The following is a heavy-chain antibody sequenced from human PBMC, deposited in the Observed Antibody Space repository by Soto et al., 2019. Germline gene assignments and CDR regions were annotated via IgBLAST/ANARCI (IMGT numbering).Heavy chain of an antibody. CDR3: AKDGNYYSSGSPYYFDC. CDR2: ISGSGGSK. Sequence: GGSLRLSCAASGFTCSGYAMTWVRQAPGKGLEWVSTISGSGGSKYYAGSVKGRFTISRDNSKNTLFLQMNSLRAEDTAVYYCAKDGNYYSSGSPYYFDCWGRGTLVTVSS. D-gene: IGHD3-10*01. CDR1: GFTCSGYA. J-gene: IGHJ4*02. V-gene: IGHV3-23*01.